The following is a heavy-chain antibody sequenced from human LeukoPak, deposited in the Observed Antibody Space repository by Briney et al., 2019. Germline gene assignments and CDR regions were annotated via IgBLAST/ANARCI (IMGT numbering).Heavy chain of an antibody. CDR1: SGSISSYF. CDR2: IYTSGNT. Sequence: SETLSLTCTVSSGSISSYFWSWIRQPAGKGLEWIGRIYTSGNTKYNPSLKSRVTMSVDTSKNQFSLKVSSVTAADTATYFCSRESGPFCPFGYWGQGTLVIVSS. CDR3: SRESGPFCPFGY. J-gene: IGHJ4*02. V-gene: IGHV4-4*07. D-gene: IGHD1-26*01.